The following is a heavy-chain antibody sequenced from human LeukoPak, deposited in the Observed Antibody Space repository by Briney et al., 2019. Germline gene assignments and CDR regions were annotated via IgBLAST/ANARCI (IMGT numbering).Heavy chain of an antibody. CDR3: ASPLGSSGWPGFRHYYYYGMDV. CDR1: GYTFTSYD. CDR2: MNPNSGNT. Sequence: ASVKVSCEASGYTFTSYDINWVRQATGQGLEWMGWMNPNSGNTGYAQKFQGRVTMTRNTSISTAYMELSSLRSEDTAVYYCASPLGSSGWPGFRHYYYYGMDVWGQGTTVTVSS. D-gene: IGHD6-19*01. J-gene: IGHJ6*02. V-gene: IGHV1-8*01.